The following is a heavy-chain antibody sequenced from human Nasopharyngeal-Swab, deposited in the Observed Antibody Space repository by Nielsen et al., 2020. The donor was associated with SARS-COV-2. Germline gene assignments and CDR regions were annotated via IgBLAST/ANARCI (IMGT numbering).Heavy chain of an antibody. CDR1: GYTFTGYY. D-gene: IGHD6-13*01. J-gene: IGHJ6*02. Sequence: ASVKVSCKASGYTFTGYYMHWVRQAPGQGLEWMGWINPNSGGTNYAQKFQGRVTMTRDTSISTAYMELSRLRSDDTAVYYCARDRAGYSSSWYLIYYGMDVWGQGTTVTVSS. V-gene: IGHV1-2*02. CDR2: INPNSGGT. CDR3: ARDRAGYSSSWYLIYYGMDV.